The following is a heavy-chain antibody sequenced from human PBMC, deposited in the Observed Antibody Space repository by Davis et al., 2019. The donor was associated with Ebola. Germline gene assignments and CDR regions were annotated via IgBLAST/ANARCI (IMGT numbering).Heavy chain of an antibody. V-gene: IGHV4-59*01. D-gene: IGHD1-26*01. CDR1: GDSLGDNY. CDR3: ATYSWNNWFDP. Sequence: MPSETLSLTCTVSGDSLGDNYCCWIRQSPGRGLEWIGYINYRGHSNTNPSLGGRVTISVDTSKKQFSLKLNSLTAADTAVYYCATYSWNNWFDPWSQGTLVTVSS. J-gene: IGHJ5*02. CDR2: INYRGHS.